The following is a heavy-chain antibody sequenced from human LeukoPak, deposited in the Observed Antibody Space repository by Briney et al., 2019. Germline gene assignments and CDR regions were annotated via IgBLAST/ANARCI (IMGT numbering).Heavy chain of an antibody. CDR3: AKDMWRVRGVSYY. CDR1: GYTFTGHY. Sequence: GASVKVSCKASGYTFTGHYMHWVRQAPGQGLEWMGWINPNSGGTNYAQKFQGRVTMTRDTSISTAYMELSRLRSDDTAVYYCAKDMWRVRGVSYYWGQGTLVTVSS. D-gene: IGHD3-10*01. CDR2: INPNSGGT. J-gene: IGHJ4*02. V-gene: IGHV1-2*02.